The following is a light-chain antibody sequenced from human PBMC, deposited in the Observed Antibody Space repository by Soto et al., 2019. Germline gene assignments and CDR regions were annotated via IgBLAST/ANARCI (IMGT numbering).Light chain of an antibody. Sequence: EIALTQSPGTLSLSTGERATLSCRASQSVSSSYLAWYQQKPGQAPRLLIYGASSRATGIPDRFSGSGSGTDFTLTISRLEPEDFAVYYCQQYDSSPLTFGQGTKVEIK. J-gene: IGKJ1*01. CDR1: QSVSSSY. CDR3: QQYDSSPLT. CDR2: GAS. V-gene: IGKV3-20*01.